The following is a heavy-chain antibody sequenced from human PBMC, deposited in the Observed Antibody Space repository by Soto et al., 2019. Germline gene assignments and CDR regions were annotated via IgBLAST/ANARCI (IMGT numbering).Heavy chain of an antibody. V-gene: IGHV5-51*01. J-gene: IGHJ4*02. CDR2: IYPGDSDT. CDR1: GYSFSTYW. D-gene: IGHD1-1*01. Sequence: GESLKISCKGSGYSFSTYWIGWVRQMPGKGLEWMGIIYPGDSDTRYSPSFQGQVTTSVDKSISTAYLQWSSLKASDTAMYYCARAPTTLDYSGQGTLLTVSS. CDR3: ARAPTTLDY.